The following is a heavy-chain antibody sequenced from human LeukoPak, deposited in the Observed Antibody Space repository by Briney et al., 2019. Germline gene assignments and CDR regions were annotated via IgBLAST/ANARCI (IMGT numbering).Heavy chain of an antibody. Sequence: SETLSLTCTVSGGSIGSYYWSWIRQPPGKGLEWIGYIYYSGSTNYNPSLKSRVTISVDTSKNQFSLKLSSVTAADTAVYYCARVGSSSGWYLGYWGQGTLVTVSS. V-gene: IGHV4-59*01. CDR3: ARVGSSSGWYLGY. J-gene: IGHJ4*02. CDR2: IYYSGST. D-gene: IGHD6-19*01. CDR1: GGSIGSYY.